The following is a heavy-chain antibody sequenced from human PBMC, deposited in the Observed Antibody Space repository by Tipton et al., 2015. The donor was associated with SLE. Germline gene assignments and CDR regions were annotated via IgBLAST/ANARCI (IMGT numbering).Heavy chain of an antibody. V-gene: IGHV4-4*07. D-gene: IGHD2-8*02. CDR2: IYTSGST. CDR3: ARGNAVLEANNAFDI. J-gene: IGHJ3*02. CDR1: GGSITNYY. Sequence: LRLSCSVSGGSITNYYWSWIRQPAGKGLEWVGRIYTSGSTNYNPSLKSRVTMSLDTPKNQFSLHLNSMTAADTAVYYCARGNAVLEANNAFDIWGQGTMVTVSS.